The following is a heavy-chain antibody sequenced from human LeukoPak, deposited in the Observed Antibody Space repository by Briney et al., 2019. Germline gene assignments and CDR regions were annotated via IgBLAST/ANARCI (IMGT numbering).Heavy chain of an antibody. CDR2: IYYIGST. CDR1: GVPVSRVSYY. CDR3: ARALWFGEPYFDY. V-gene: IGHV4-61*01. J-gene: IGHJ4*02. Sequence: PSETLSLPCTVFGVPVSRVSYYWSGTRHPPGKGLEGIGYIYYIGSTNYTPSLKSRVTISVDTSKNQFSLKLSSVTAADTAVYYCARALWFGEPYFDYWGQGTLVTVSS. D-gene: IGHD3-10*01.